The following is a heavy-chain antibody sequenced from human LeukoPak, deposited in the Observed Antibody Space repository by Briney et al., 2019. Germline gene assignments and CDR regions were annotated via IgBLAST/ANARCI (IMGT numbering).Heavy chain of an antibody. D-gene: IGHD6-13*01. J-gene: IGHJ6*02. CDR2: ISFDGVKT. CDR1: GFTFSSYG. CDR3: AKDRGSSSAAYGMDV. Sequence: GGSLRLSCAASGFTFSSYGMHWVRQAPGKGLEWVALISFDGVKTDYADSVKGRFTISRDSSQNTLYLQMNSLRAEHTAVYYCAKDRGSSSAAYGMDVWGQGTTVTVSS. V-gene: IGHV3-30*18.